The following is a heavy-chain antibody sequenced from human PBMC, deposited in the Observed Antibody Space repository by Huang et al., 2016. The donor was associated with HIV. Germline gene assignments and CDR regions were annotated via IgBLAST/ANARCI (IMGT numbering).Heavy chain of an antibody. CDR3: ARDHWYPLQNWFDL. CDR1: GYIFTKYG. V-gene: IGHV1-18*01. Sequence: QVELVKSGAEVKRPGASVRVSCKAAGYIFTKYGINWVRPAPGQGLEWMGWISAYNGNTNYAEKFQGRGTLTRDTSATTAYMELRDVTSADTAVYYCARDHWYPLQNWFDLWGQGTLVTVSS. D-gene: IGHD1-1*01. CDR2: ISAYNGNT. J-gene: IGHJ5*01.